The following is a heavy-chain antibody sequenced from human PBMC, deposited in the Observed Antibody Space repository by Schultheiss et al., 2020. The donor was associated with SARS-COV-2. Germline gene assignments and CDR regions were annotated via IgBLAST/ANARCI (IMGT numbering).Heavy chain of an antibody. V-gene: IGHV4-34*01. CDR1: GGTFICYS. Sequence: SQTLSLTCAVHGGTFICYSWSWIRQPPGKGLEWVGEINHSGSINYNPPLKSRVTTSVDTSKNQFSLRLNSVTAADTAVYYCARGTASSNWPYGLDAFDVWGQGTMVTVSS. J-gene: IGHJ3*01. CDR3: ARGTASSNWPYGLDAFDV. CDR2: INHSGSI. D-gene: IGHD6-13*01.